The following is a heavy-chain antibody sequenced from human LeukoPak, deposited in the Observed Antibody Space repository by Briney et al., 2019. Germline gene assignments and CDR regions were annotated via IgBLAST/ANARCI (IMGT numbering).Heavy chain of an antibody. D-gene: IGHD6-19*01. V-gene: IGHV1-2*02. Sequence: ASVKVSCKASGYTFTGYYMHWVRQAPGQGLEWMGWINPNSDGTNYAQKFQGRVTMTRDTSISTAYMELSRLRSDDTAVYYRARGEQWLFSYYFDYWGQGTLVTVSS. CDR1: GYTFTGYY. CDR2: INPNSDGT. CDR3: ARGEQWLFSYYFDY. J-gene: IGHJ4*02.